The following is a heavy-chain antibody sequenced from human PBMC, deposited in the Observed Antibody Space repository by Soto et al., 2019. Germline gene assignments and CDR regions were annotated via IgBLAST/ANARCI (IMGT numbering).Heavy chain of an antibody. V-gene: IGHV3-30*18. CDR2: ISYDGSNK. J-gene: IGHJ6*02. D-gene: IGHD6-13*01. CDR3: AKRGGIAAALDYYYGMDV. CDR1: GFTFSSYG. Sequence: LRLSCAASGFTFSSYGMHLVRQAPVNGLEWVAVISYDGSNKYYADSVKGRFTISRDNSKNTLYLQMNSLRAEDTAVYYCAKRGGIAAALDYYYGMDVWGQGTTVTVSS.